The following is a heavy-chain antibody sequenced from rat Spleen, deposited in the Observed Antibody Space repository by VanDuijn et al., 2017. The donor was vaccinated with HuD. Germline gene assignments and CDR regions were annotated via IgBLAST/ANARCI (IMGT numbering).Heavy chain of an antibody. V-gene: IGHV2-45*01. J-gene: IGHJ4*01. CDR1: GFSLSSYN. Sequence: QVQLKESGPGLVQPSQTLSLTCTVSGFSLSSYNVHWVRQPPGKGLEWMGVMWSGGTTDYNSALKPRLSISRETCKNQVFLKMKSLQSEDTTTKCCASNQFKTTAHYVMDAWRRGASVTVSS. D-gene: IGHD1-10*01. CDR2: MWSGGTT. CDR3: ASNQFKTTAHYVMDA.